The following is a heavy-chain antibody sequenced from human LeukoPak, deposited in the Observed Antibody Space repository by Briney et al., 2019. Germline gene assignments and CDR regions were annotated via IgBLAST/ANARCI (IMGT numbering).Heavy chain of an antibody. V-gene: IGHV4-31*03. D-gene: IGHD2-15*01. J-gene: IGHJ4*02. Sequence: PSQTLSLTCTVSGGSISSGGYYWSWIRQHPGKGLEWIGYIYYSGSTYYNPSLKSRVTISVDTSKNQFSLKLSSVTAADTAVYYCARGTRHQYCSGGSCYGRRFYYFDYWGQGTLVTVSS. CDR2: IYYSGST. CDR1: GGSISSGGYY. CDR3: ARGTRHQYCSGGSCYGRRFYYFDY.